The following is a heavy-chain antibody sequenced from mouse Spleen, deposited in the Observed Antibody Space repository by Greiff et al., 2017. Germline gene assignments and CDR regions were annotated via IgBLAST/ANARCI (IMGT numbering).Heavy chain of an antibody. V-gene: IGHV5-17*01. CDR1: GFTFSDYG. Sequence: EVKLVESGGGLVKLGGSLKLSCAASGFTFSDYGMHWVRQAPEKGLEWVAYISSGSSTIYYADTVKGRFTISRDNAKNTLFLQMTSLRSEDTAMYYCARRDYEGAMDYWGQGTSVTVSS. J-gene: IGHJ4*01. D-gene: IGHD2-4*01. CDR2: ISSGSSTI. CDR3: ARRDYEGAMDY.